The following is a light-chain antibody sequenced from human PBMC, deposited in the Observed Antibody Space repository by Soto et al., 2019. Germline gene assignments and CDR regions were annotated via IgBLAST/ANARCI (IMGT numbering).Light chain of an antibody. CDR1: QSVLYSSNNENY. Sequence: DIVMIQSPDSLAVSLGERATINCKSSQSVLYSSNNENYLAWYQQKPGQPPKLLISWASTREFGVPDRFSGSGSGTDFTLTISTLQAEDVAVYYCQQYYSTPQTFGQGTKVEIK. J-gene: IGKJ1*01. CDR2: WAS. CDR3: QQYYSTPQT. V-gene: IGKV4-1*01.